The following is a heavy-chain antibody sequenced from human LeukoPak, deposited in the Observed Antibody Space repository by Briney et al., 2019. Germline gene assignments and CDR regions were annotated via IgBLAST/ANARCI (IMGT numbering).Heavy chain of an antibody. D-gene: IGHD6-13*01. CDR2: ISPSGDST. CDR1: GYTFTIYY. CDR3: ARSAGGSTFSY. J-gene: IGHJ4*02. V-gene: IGHV1-46*01. Sequence: ASVTVSFKASGYTFTIYYMHWVRQAPGQGIERMGAISPSGDSTNYAQKFQGRDTITRDRTTSTVYMELSTLRSEDTAVYYCARSAGGSTFSYSGQGTLVTVSS.